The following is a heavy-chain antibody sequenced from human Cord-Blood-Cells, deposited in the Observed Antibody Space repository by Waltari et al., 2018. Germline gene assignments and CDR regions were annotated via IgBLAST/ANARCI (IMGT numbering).Heavy chain of an antibody. D-gene: IGHD3-22*01. CDR1: GGTFSSYS. V-gene: IGHV1-69*01. CDR3: ASGTTYYYDSSGYNWFDP. Sequence: QVQLVQSGAEVKKPGSSVKVSCKASGGTFSSYSISWVRPAPGQGLEWMGGIIPIFGTANYAQKFQGRVTITADESTSTAYMELSSLRSEDTAVYYCASGTTYYYDSSGYNWFDPWGQGTLVTVSS. J-gene: IGHJ5*02. CDR2: IIPIFGTA.